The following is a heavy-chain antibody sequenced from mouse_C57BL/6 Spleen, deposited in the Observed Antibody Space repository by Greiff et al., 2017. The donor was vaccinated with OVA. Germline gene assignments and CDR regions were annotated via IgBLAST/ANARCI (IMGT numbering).Heavy chain of an antibody. Sequence: SGPELVKPGASVKISCKASGYEFSSSWMNWVKQRPGKGLEWIGRIYPGDGDTNYKGKFKGKATLTADKSSSTAYMQLSSLTSEDSAVYFCAREDYGSSFDYWGQGTTLTVSS. CDR2: IYPGDGDT. CDR3: AREDYGSSFDY. V-gene: IGHV1-82*01. D-gene: IGHD1-1*01. J-gene: IGHJ2*01. CDR1: GYEFSSSW.